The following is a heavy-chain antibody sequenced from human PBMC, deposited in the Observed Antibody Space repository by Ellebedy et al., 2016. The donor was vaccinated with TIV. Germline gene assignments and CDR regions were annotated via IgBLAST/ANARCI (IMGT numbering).Heavy chain of an antibody. CDR2: ISAYRSTI. Sequence: GESLKISCAASGFRFSGYSMNWVRQVPGKGLEWVAYISAYRSTIKYGDPVKGRFTISRDDAKNSLYLQMSRLRDDDTAVYYCARGSMEGYCYGGGCYPTHFDYWGQGTLVTVSA. V-gene: IGHV3-48*02. J-gene: IGHJ4*02. CDR3: ARGSMEGYCYGGGCYPTHFDY. D-gene: IGHD2-21*02. CDR1: GFRFSGYS.